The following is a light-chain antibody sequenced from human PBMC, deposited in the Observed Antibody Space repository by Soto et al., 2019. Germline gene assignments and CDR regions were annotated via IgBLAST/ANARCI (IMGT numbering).Light chain of an antibody. V-gene: IGLV1-47*01. CDR3: AAWGDSLSGWV. J-gene: IGLJ3*02. CDR2: RNN. CDR1: SSNIGRNY. Sequence: QLVLTQPPSASGTPGQRVTISCSGSSSNIGRNYVYWYQQLPGTAPKLLIYRNNQRPSGVPDRFSGSKSGTSASLAISGLQSEDEADYYCAAWGDSLSGWVFGGGTQLAVL.